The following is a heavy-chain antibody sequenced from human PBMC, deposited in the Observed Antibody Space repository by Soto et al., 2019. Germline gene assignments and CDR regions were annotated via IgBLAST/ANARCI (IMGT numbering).Heavy chain of an antibody. V-gene: IGHV1-18*01. D-gene: IGHD3-9*01. CDR2: IGTYNGKT. J-gene: IGHJ3*02. CDR1: GYTFTSHG. CDR3: ARLLTEIATFREDAFDM. Sequence: QLQLVQSGGEVKTPGASVKVSCTTSGYTFTSHGISWVRQAPGQGLEWRGWIGTYNGKTDYAQTCRGRVTLTADTRTSTVYMEVRSLRYHDTAVYYCARLLTEIATFREDAFDMWGQGTKVTVSS.